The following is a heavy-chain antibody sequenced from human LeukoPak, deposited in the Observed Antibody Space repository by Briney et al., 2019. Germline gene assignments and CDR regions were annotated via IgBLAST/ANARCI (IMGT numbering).Heavy chain of an antibody. CDR2: IYYSGST. D-gene: IGHD2-15*01. CDR1: GGSISSYY. CDR3: ATTSGGSGDDAFDI. J-gene: IGHJ3*02. Sequence: SETLSLTCTVSGGSISSYYWSWIRQPPGKGLEWIRYIYYSGSTNYNPSLKSRVTISVDTSKNQFSLKLSSVTAADTAVYYCATTSGGSGDDAFDIWGQGTMVTVSS. V-gene: IGHV4-59*01.